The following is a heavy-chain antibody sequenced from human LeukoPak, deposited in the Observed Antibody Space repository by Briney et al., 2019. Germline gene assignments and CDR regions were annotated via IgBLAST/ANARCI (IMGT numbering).Heavy chain of an antibody. D-gene: IGHD3-22*01. CDR2: IIPIFGTA. J-gene: IGHJ4*02. V-gene: IGHV1-69*01. CDR3: ARDPDYYDSSGYYFDY. Sequence: SVKVSCKASGGTFSSYAISWVRQAPGQGLEWMGGIIPIFGTANYAQKFQGRVTITADESTSTAYMELSSLRSEDTAVYYCARDPDYYDSSGYYFDYWGQGALVTVSS. CDR1: GGTFSSYA.